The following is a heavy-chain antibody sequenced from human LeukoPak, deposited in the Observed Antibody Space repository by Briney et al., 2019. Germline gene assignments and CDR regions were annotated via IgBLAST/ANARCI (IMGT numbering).Heavy chain of an antibody. V-gene: IGHV3-23*01. CDR3: AKDVDMVRGVFFDY. CDR1: GFTLSSYA. Sequence: GGSLRLSCADSGFTLSSYAMSWVREAPGKGLEWVSAISGSGGSTYYADSVKGRFTISRDNSKNTLYLHMNSLRAEDTAVYYCAKDVDMVRGVFFDYWGQGTLVTVSS. CDR2: ISGSGGST. J-gene: IGHJ4*02. D-gene: IGHD3-10*01.